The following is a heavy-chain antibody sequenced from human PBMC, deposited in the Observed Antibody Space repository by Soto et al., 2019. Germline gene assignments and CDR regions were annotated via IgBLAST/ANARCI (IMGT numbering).Heavy chain of an antibody. CDR2: INHSGST. V-gene: IGHV4-34*01. CDR3: AKTGNSSGKYCYRGV. J-gene: IGHJ6*03. Sequence: SETLSLTCAVYGGSFSGYYWSWIRQPPGKGLEWIGEINHSGSTNYNPSLKSRVTISVDTSKNQFSLKLSSVTAADTAAYYCAKTGNSSGKYCYRGVWGKGNTGTAAS. CDR1: GGSFSGYY. D-gene: IGHD6-19*01.